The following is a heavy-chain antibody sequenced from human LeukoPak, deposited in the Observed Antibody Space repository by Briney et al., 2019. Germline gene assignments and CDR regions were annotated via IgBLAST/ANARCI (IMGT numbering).Heavy chain of an antibody. D-gene: IGHD4-17*01. J-gene: IGHJ6*01. Sequence: GASVKVSCKASGYTFTSYYMHWVRQAPGQGLEWMGWINPNSGGTNYAQKFQGGVTMTRDTSISTAYMELSRLRSDDTAVYYCARFYDSYYYGMDVWGQGTTVTVSS. CDR3: ARFYDSYYYGMDV. CDR2: INPNSGGT. CDR1: GYTFTSYY. V-gene: IGHV1-2*02.